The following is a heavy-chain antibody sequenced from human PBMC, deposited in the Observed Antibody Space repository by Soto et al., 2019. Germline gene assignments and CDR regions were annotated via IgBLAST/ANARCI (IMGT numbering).Heavy chain of an antibody. Sequence: TLSLTCTVSGGSISSSSYYWGWIRQPPGKGLEWIGSIYYSGSTYYNPSLKSRVTISVDTSKNQLSLKLSSVTAADTAVYYCARHSGYSSSWTHFDYWGQGTLVTVSS. CDR1: GGSISSSSYY. CDR2: IYYSGST. J-gene: IGHJ4*02. V-gene: IGHV4-39*01. CDR3: ARHSGYSSSWTHFDY. D-gene: IGHD6-13*01.